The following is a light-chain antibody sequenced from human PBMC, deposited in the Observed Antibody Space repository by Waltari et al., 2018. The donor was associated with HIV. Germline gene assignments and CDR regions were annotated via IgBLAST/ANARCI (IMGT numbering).Light chain of an antibody. J-gene: IGKJ4*01. CDR2: GAS. Sequence: EIVMTQSPATLSVSPGERATLSCRASQSGRDNLAWYQQKPGQAPRLLIYGASTRAIGIPVRFSGSGSGTEFTLTISSLQSEDFAVYYCQQYNKWPPVTFGGGTKVEIK. CDR1: QSGRDN. V-gene: IGKV3-15*01. CDR3: QQYNKWPPVT.